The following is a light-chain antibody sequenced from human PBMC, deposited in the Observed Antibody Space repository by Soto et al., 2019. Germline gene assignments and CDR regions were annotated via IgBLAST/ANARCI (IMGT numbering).Light chain of an antibody. J-gene: IGKJ1*01. CDR2: KAS. V-gene: IGKV1-5*03. CDR3: QEYNYNGT. Sequence: DIQMTQSPSTLSASVGDRVTITCRASQSISSWLAWYQQKPGKAPKLLIYKASTLQSGVPSRFSGSGSGTEFTLAISSLQPDDSATYYAQEYNYNGTCAQGPKVDIK. CDR1: QSISSW.